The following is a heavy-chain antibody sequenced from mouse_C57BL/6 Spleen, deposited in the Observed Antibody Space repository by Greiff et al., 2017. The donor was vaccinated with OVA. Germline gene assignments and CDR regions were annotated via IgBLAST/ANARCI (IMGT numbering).Heavy chain of an antibody. CDR2: IWSDGST. CDR1: GFSLTSYG. D-gene: IGHD1-1*01. V-gene: IGHV2-6*03. Sequence: VKLVESGPGLVAPSQSLSITCTVSGFSLTSYGVHWVRQPPGKGLEWLVVIWSDGSTTYNSAIKSRLSLSKDNSKSQVVLKKNSRQADDTAMYYCARSITTVVATGHYYAMDYWGQGTSVTVSS. CDR3: ARSITTVVATGHYYAMDY. J-gene: IGHJ4*01.